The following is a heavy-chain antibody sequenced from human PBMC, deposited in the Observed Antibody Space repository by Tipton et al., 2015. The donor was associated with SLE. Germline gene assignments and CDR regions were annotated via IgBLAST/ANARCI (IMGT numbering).Heavy chain of an antibody. CDR2: IYHSGST. CDR3: ARGGRFLEWYQAGDDY. D-gene: IGHD3-3*01. V-gene: IGHV4-30-2*01. J-gene: IGHJ4*02. Sequence: LRLSCAVSGGSISSGGYPWSWIRQPPGKGLEWIGYIYHSGSTYYNPSLKSRVTISVDRSKNQFSLKLSSVTAADTAVYYCARGGRFLEWYQAGDDYWGQGTLVTVSS. CDR1: GGSISSGGYP.